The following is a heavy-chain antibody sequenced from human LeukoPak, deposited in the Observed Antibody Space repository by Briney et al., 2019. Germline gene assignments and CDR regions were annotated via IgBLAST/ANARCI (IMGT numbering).Heavy chain of an antibody. CDR3: ARDQGVALYYYYGMDV. Sequence: GGSLRLSCADSGFTFSSYSVNWVRQAPGKGREGGSSIRKSRRNIYYRDCVEGRFTISTNNAKNSLYLQMNSLRAEDTSVYYCARDQGVALYYYYGMDVWGKGATVTVSS. D-gene: IGHD2-15*01. CDR2: IRKSRRNI. V-gene: IGHV3-21*01. CDR1: GFTFSSYS. J-gene: IGHJ6*04.